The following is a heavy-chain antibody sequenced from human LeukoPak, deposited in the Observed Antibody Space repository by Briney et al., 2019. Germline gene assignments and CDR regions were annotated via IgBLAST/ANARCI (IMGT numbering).Heavy chain of an antibody. CDR1: GGSISSYY. V-gene: IGHV4-59*01. CDR2: IYYSGST. D-gene: IGHD4-17*01. J-gene: IGHJ5*02. Sequence: TSETLSLTCTVSGGSISSYYWSWIRQPPGKGLEWIGYIYYSGSTNYNPSLKSRVTISVDTSKSQFSLKLSSVTAADTAVYYCARTSYGDYGATNWFDPWGQGTLVTVSS. CDR3: ARTSYGDYGATNWFDP.